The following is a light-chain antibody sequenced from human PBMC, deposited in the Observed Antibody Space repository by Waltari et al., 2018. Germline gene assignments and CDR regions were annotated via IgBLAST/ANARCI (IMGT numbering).Light chain of an antibody. J-gene: IGKJ2*01. CDR3: MQALQTPD. CDR1: QSHLQNNGHNC. CDR2: LGS. Sequence: DIVMTQSPLTVTPGEPASISCRSSQSHLQNNGHNCLDWYLPRPGQYPQLLIFLGSRRASGVSCRFTASGSGTDFSLKISRVEAEDVGVYYCMQALQTPDFGQGTKLEIK. V-gene: IGKV2-28*01.